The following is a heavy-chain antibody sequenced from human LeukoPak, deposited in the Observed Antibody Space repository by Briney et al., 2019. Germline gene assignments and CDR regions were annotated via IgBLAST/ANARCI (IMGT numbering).Heavy chain of an antibody. J-gene: IGHJ4*02. V-gene: IGHV4-39*07. D-gene: IGHD3-22*01. Sequence: SETLSLTCTVSGGSISSSSYYWGWIRQPPGKGLEWIGSIYYSGSTYYNPSLKSRVTISVDTFKNQFSLKLSSVTAADTAVYYCARAPYYYDSSGYYSPFDYWGQGTLVTVSS. CDR2: IYYSGST. CDR3: ARAPYYYDSSGYYSPFDY. CDR1: GGSISSSSYY.